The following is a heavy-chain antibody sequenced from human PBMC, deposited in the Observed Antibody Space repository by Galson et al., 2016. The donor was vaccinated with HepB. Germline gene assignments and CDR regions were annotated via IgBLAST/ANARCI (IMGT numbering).Heavy chain of an antibody. D-gene: IGHD7-27*01. CDR2: IYPADSDT. Sequence: QSGAEVKKPGESLLISCKASTYTFTTSWIGWVRQRPGKGLEWLGIIYPADSDTRYSPSFQGQVTISADKSITSAYLQWSSLKASDTAMYYCARSPHQSSIRWSGDTSDAFDIWGQGTMVTVSS. V-gene: IGHV5-51*01. CDR1: TYTFTTSW. J-gene: IGHJ3*02. CDR3: ARSPHQSSIRWSGDTSDAFDI.